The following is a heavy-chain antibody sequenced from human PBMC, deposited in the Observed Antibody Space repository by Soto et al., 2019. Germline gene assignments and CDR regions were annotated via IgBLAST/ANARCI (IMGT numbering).Heavy chain of an antibody. J-gene: IGHJ5*02. CDR1: GDSVSSNSAA. V-gene: IGHV6-1*01. D-gene: IGHD6-6*01. CDR3: ARARRGEGYRAGIAARPSNWFDP. CDR2: TYYRPKWYN. Sequence: PSQTLSLTCAISGDSVSSNSAAWNWIRQSPSRGLEWLGRTYYRPKWYNDYAVSLKSRININPDTTKNQFSLQLNSVTPEDTAVYYCARARRGEGYRAGIAARPSNWFDPWGQGTLVTVSS.